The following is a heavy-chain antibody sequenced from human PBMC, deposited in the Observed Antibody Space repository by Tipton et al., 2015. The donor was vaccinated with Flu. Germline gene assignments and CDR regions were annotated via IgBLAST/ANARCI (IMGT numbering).Heavy chain of an antibody. CDR3: ARGRGTPFYSGMDV. V-gene: IGHV4-34*01. Sequence: LRLSCAVYGGSFSGYYWSWIRQPPGKGLEWIGEINHSGSTNYNPSLKSRVTISVDTSKNQFSLKLSSVTAADTAVYYCARGRGTPFYSGMDVWGQGTPVTVSS. J-gene: IGHJ6*02. CDR2: INHSGST. CDR1: GGSFSGYY.